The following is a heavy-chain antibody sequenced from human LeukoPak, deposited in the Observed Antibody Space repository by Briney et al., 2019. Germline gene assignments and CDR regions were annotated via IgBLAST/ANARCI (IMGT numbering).Heavy chain of an antibody. J-gene: IGHJ4*02. CDR3: ARDKAYCGGDCYSDDFDY. CDR1: GFTFSDSS. CDR2: ISSSSSYI. D-gene: IGHD2-21*02. Sequence: GGSLRLSCAASGFTFSDSSMNWVRQAPGKGLEWVSSISSSSSYIYYADSVKGRFTISRDNAKNSLYLQMNSLRAEDTAVYYCARDKAYCGGDCYSDDFDYWGQGTLVTVSS. V-gene: IGHV3-21*01.